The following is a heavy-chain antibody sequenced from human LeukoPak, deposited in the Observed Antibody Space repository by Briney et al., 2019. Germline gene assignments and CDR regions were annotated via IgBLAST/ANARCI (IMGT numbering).Heavy chain of an antibody. CDR2: IIPIFGTA. V-gene: IGHV1-69*01. D-gene: IGHD3-10*01. CDR3: ARDLDRAYYGSGGHWFDP. CDR1: GGTFSSYA. Sequence: SVKVSCKASGGTFSSYAISWVRQAPGQGLEWMRGIIPIFGTANYAQKFQGRVTITADESTSTAYMELSSLRSEDTAVYYCARDLDRAYYGSGGHWFDPWGQGTLVTVSS. J-gene: IGHJ5*02.